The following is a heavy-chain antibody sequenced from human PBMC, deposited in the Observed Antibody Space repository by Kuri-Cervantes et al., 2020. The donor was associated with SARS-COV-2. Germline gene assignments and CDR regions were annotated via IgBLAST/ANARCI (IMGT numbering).Heavy chain of an antibody. V-gene: IGHV3-20*04. CDR3: ASVEPNSGSYYPSY. CDR1: GFTFDDYG. CDR2: INWNGGST. Sequence: GGSLRLSCAASGFTFDDYGMSWVRQAPGKGLEWVSGINWNGGSTGYADSVKGRFTISRDNSKNTLYLQMNSLRAEDTAVYYCASVEPNSGSYYPSYWGQGTLVTVSS. D-gene: IGHD1-26*01. J-gene: IGHJ4*02.